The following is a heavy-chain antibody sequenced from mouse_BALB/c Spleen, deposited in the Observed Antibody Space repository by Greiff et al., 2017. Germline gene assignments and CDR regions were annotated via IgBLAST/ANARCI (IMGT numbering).Heavy chain of an antibody. CDR1: GFSLTSYG. Sequence: VQLKESGPGLVQPSQSLSITCTVSGFSLTSYGVHWVRQSPGKGLEWLGVIWSGGSTDYNAAFISRLSISKDNSKSQVFFKMNSLQANDTAIYYCARKGDYDGYYYAMDYWGQGTSVTVSS. V-gene: IGHV2-2*02. J-gene: IGHJ4*01. D-gene: IGHD2-4*01. CDR2: IWSGGST. CDR3: ARKGDYDGYYYAMDY.